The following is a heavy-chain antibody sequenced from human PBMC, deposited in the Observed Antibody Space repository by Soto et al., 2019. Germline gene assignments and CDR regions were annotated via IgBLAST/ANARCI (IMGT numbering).Heavy chain of an antibody. CDR3: AREEYDFWTGYYIDY. CDR1: GFTFSGYN. D-gene: IGHD3-3*01. Sequence: GGSLRLSCAVSGFTFSGYNMSWVRRAPGKGLEWVSHISSSSDTIYYADSVKGRFTISRDNAKNSLYLQMNSLRAEDTAVYYCAREEYDFWTGYYIDYWGQGTLVTVSS. J-gene: IGHJ4*02. CDR2: ISSSSDTI. V-gene: IGHV3-48*01.